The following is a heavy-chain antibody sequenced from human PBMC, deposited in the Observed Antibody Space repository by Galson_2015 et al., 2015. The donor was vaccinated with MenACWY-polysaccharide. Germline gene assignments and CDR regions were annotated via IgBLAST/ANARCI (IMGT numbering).Heavy chain of an antibody. J-gene: IGHJ5*02. D-gene: IGHD2-2*01. CDR1: GFSFSSYG. CDR3: ARGFTTEYCTSTSCYQYWFDP. Sequence: SLRLSCAASGFSFSSYGMHWVHQAPGKGLEWVAVIWYDGSNKYYADSVKGRFTISRDNSMDTPYLQMYSLRAEDTAVYYCARGFTTEYCTSTSCYQYWFDPWGQGTLVTVSS. CDR2: IWYDGSNK. V-gene: IGHV3-33*01.